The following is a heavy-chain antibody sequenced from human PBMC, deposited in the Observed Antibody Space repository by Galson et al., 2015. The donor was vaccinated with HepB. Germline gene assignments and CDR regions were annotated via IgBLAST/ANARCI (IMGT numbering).Heavy chain of an antibody. D-gene: IGHD2/OR15-2a*01. CDR1: GYTFTNYG. Sequence: SVKVSCKGSGYTFTNYGISWVRQAPGQGLEWMGWISAYNGNTNYVQKLQGRVTMTRDTSTSTAYMELRSLRSDDTAVYYCARVPTAIGDWYFDLWGRGTLVTVSS. CDR2: ISAYNGNT. CDR3: ARVPTAIGDWYFDL. V-gene: IGHV1-18*01. J-gene: IGHJ2*01.